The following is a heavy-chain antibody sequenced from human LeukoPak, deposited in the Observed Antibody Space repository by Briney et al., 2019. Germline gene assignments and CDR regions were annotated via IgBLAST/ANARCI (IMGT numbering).Heavy chain of an antibody. CDR3: AREVYSGCYYLPYYFDY. CDR1: GYTFTSYG. CDR2: ISAYNGNT. D-gene: IGHD1-26*01. J-gene: IGHJ4*02. V-gene: IGHV1-18*01. Sequence: ASVKVSCKASGYTFTSYGISWVRQAPGQGLEWMGWISAYNGNTNYAQKLQGRVTMTTDTSTSTAYMELRSLRSDDTAVYYCAREVYSGCYYLPYYFDYWGQGTLVTVSS.